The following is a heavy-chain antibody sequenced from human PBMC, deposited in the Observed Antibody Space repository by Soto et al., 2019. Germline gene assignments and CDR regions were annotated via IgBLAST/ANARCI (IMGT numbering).Heavy chain of an antibody. CDR3: AKYAYDSSGYRAFDI. J-gene: IGHJ3*02. CDR2: ISGSGGST. V-gene: IGHV3-23*01. Sequence: GWSLRLSCAASGFTFSSYAMSLVRQAPGKGLEWVSAISGSGGSTYYADSVKGRFTISRDNSKNTLYLQMNSLRAEDTAVYYCAKYAYDSSGYRAFDIWGKGTMVTVSS. D-gene: IGHD3-22*01. CDR1: GFTFSSYA.